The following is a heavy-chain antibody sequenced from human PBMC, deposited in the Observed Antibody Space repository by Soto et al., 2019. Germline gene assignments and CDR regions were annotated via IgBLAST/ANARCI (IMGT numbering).Heavy chain of an antibody. Sequence: SVRVSCKASGYTFTGYYMHWVRQAPVQGLEWMGWINPNSGGTNYAQKFQGWVTMTRDTSISTAYMELSRLRSDDTAVYYCARGDAAGYSSSWSAFDIWGQGTMVTVSS. V-gene: IGHV1-2*04. D-gene: IGHD6-13*01. CDR1: GYTFTGYY. J-gene: IGHJ3*02. CDR2: INPNSGGT. CDR3: ARGDAAGYSSSWSAFDI.